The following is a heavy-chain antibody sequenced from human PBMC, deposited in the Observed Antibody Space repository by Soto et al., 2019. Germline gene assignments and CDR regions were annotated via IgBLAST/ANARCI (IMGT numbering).Heavy chain of an antibody. CDR2: IYYSGST. Sequence: PSETLSLTCTVSGGSVSSGNYNWGWIRQPPGKGPEWIGYIYYSGSTNYNPSLKSRVTISVDASKNQFSLKLTSVTAADTAVYYCARGAWQWLATSAFDIWGQGTMVTVSS. D-gene: IGHD6-19*01. CDR3: ARGAWQWLATSAFDI. CDR1: GGSVSSGNYN. V-gene: IGHV4-61*01. J-gene: IGHJ3*02.